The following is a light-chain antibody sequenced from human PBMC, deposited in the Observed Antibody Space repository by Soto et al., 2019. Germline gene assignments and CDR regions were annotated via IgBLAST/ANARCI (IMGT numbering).Light chain of an antibody. V-gene: IGKV1-5*03. Sequence: DIQMTQSPSTLSASVGERVTITCRASQSISIWLAWYQQKPGKAPKLLIYKASSLESGVPSRFSGSGSGTEFTLTISSLQADDFATYYCQQYSSYSSFGQGTKLEIK. CDR3: QQYSSYSS. CDR2: KAS. J-gene: IGKJ2*01. CDR1: QSISIW.